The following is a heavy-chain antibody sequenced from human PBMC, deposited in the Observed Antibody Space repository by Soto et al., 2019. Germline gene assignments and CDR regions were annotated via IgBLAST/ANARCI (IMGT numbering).Heavy chain of an antibody. J-gene: IGHJ6*02. D-gene: IGHD2-21*02. Sequence: GGSLRLSCAASGFTFSSYAMHWVRQAPGKGLEWVAVISYDGSNKYYAGSVKGRFTISRDNSKNTLYLQMNSLRAEDTAVYYCARDLADCGGDCYPYYYYGMDVWGQGTTVTVSS. CDR2: ISYDGSNK. CDR1: GFTFSSYA. V-gene: IGHV3-30-3*01. CDR3: ARDLADCGGDCYPYYYYGMDV.